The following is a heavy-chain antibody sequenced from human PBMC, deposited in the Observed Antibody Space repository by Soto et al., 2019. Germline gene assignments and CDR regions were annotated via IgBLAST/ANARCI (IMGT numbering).Heavy chain of an antibody. CDR3: ASSMEPVAAPGYFDY. D-gene: IGHD6-19*01. J-gene: IGHJ4*02. CDR1: GYSFTSYW. V-gene: IGHV5-51*01. Sequence: PGESLKISWKGSGYSFTSYWIGWVRQMPGKGLEWMGIIYPGDSDTRYSPSFQGQVTISADKSISTAYLQWSSLKASDTAMYYCASSMEPVAAPGYFDYWGQGTLVTVSS. CDR2: IYPGDSDT.